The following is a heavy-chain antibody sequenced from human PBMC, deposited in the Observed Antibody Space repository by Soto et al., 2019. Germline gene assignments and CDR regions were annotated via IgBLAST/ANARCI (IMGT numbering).Heavy chain of an antibody. CDR1: GFTFSSYA. V-gene: IGHV3-23*01. CDR3: ARRGSGSDYDY. CDR2: ISGSGDST. J-gene: IGHJ4*02. Sequence: EVQLLESGGGLVQPGGSLRLSCAASGFTFSSYAMRWVRQAPAKGLEWVSAISGSGDSTYYADSVKGRFTISRDNSKNTLYLQMNSLRAEDTAVYYCARRGSGSDYDYWGQGTLVTVSS. D-gene: IGHD1-26*01.